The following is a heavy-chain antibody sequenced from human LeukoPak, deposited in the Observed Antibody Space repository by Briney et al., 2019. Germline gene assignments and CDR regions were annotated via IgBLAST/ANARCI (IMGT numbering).Heavy chain of an antibody. CDR2: ISSSSSTI. D-gene: IGHD6-6*01. CDR1: GFTFSSYS. J-gene: IGHJ4*02. V-gene: IGHV3-48*01. Sequence: GGSLRLSCAASGFTFSSYSMNWVRQAPGKGLEWVSYISSSSSTIYYADSVKGRFTISRDNSKNTLYLQMNSLGAEDTAVYYCAKYSRPPSIDYWGQGTLVTVSS. CDR3: AKYSRPPSIDY.